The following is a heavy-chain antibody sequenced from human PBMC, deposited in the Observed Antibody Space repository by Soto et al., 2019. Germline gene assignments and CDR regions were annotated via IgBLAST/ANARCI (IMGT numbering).Heavy chain of an antibody. CDR1: GFTFSSYG. J-gene: IGHJ6*02. D-gene: IGHD3-3*01. CDR3: AKCLRGWYDFWSGYYSPYYYYGMDV. Sequence: QVQLVESGGGVVQPGRSLRLSCAASGFTFSSYGMHWVRQAPGKGLEWVAVISYDGSNKYYADSVKGRFTISRDNSKNTLYLQMNSLRAEDTAVYYCAKCLRGWYDFWSGYYSPYYYYGMDVWGQGTTVTVSS. CDR2: ISYDGSNK. V-gene: IGHV3-30*18.